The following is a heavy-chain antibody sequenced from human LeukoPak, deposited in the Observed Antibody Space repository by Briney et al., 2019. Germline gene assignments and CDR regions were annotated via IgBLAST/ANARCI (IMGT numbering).Heavy chain of an antibody. CDR3: AKDINYYGSGSFSFDI. CDR2: ISSSSSTI. V-gene: IGHV3-48*04. J-gene: IGHJ3*02. Sequence: GGSLRLSCAASGFSFSSHALNWVRQVPGKGLEWLSYISSSSSTILYADSVKGRFTISRDNAKNSVYLQMNSLRAEDTAVYYCAKDINYYGSGSFSFDIWGQGTMVTVSS. D-gene: IGHD3-10*01. CDR1: GFSFSSHA.